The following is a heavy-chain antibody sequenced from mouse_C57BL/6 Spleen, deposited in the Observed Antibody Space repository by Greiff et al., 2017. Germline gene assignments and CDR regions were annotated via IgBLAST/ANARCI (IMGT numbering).Heavy chain of an antibody. J-gene: IGHJ3*01. Sequence: EVKLVESGGGLVKPGGSLKLSCAASGFTFSSYAMSWVRQTPEKRLEWVATISDGGSYTYYPDNVKGRFTISRDNAKNNLYLQMSHLKSEDTAMYYCARDGGYYLAYWGQGTLVTVSA. CDR2: ISDGGSYT. CDR1: GFTFSSYA. CDR3: ARDGGYYLAY. D-gene: IGHD2-3*01. V-gene: IGHV5-4*01.